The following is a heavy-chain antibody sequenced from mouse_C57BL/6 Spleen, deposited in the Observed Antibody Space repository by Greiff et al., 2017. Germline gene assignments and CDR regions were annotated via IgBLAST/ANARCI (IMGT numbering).Heavy chain of an antibody. Sequence: EVKLVESGGGLVQSGRSLRLSCATSGFTFSDFYMEWVRQAPGKGLEWIAASRNKANDYTTEYSASVKGRVIVSRDTSQSILYLQMNALRAEDTAIYYCARGYDYGYFDVWGTGTTVTVSS. CDR3: ARGYDYGYFDV. D-gene: IGHD2-3*01. V-gene: IGHV7-1*01. CDR1: GFTFSDFY. CDR2: SRNKANDYTT. J-gene: IGHJ1*03.